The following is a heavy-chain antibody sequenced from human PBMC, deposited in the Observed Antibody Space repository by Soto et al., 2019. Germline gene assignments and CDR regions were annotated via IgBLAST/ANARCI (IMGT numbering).Heavy chain of an antibody. D-gene: IGHD1-7*01. CDR2: ISGSGGST. J-gene: IGHJ5*02. CDR1: GFTFSSYA. V-gene: IGHV3-23*01. CDR3: AKGNWNYGVGWFDP. Sequence: GGSLRLSCAASGFTFSSYAMSWVRQAPGKGLEWVSAISGSGGSTYYAASVKGRFTISRDNSKNTLYLQMNSLRAEDTAVYYCAKGNWNYGVGWFDPLCQGTLVTVS.